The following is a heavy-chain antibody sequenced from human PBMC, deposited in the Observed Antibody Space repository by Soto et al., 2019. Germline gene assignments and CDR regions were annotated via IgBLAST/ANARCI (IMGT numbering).Heavy chain of an antibody. J-gene: IGHJ3*02. Sequence: QVQLQQWGAGLLKPSETLSLTCAVYGGFVSSGSYYWSWIRQPPGKGLEWIGEMSHSGGTHFNPSLKSRVTISVDKCKNQFSLKMSSVTAADTALYYCARVERGTATTVVDAFDIWGPGTMVTVSS. V-gene: IGHV4-34*01. CDR1: GGFVSSGSYY. CDR3: ARVERGTATTVVDAFDI. CDR2: MSHSGGT. D-gene: IGHD1-1*01.